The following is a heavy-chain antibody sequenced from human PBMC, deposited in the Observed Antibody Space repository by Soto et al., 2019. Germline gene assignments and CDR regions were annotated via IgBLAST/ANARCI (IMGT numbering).Heavy chain of an antibody. V-gene: IGHV4-30-2*01. D-gene: IGHD3-22*01. Sequence: SETQSLTCTVSGVSNNSGDYPWTWIRQPPGKGLEWIGYIYHTGTTYYNMSLKSRVTISVDRSKNQFSLKLSSVTAADTAVYYCARGINYYDSSGDSWFDPWGQGTLVTVS. CDR1: GVSNNSGDYP. J-gene: IGHJ5*02. CDR3: ARGINYYDSSGDSWFDP. CDR2: IYHTGTT.